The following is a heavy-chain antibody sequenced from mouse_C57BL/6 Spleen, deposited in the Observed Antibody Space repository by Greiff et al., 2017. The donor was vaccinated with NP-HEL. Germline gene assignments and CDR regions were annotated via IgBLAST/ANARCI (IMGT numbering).Heavy chain of an antibody. CDR3: ARRGAYYSNPFAY. CDR1: GYAFTNYL. Sequence: VQLVESGAELVRPGTSVKVSCKASGYAFTNYLIEWVKQRPGQGLEWIGVINPGSGGTNYNEKFKGKATLTADKSSSTAYMQLSSLTSEDSAVYFCARRGAYYSNPFAYWGQGTLVTVSA. V-gene: IGHV1-54*01. J-gene: IGHJ3*01. CDR2: INPGSGGT. D-gene: IGHD2-5*01.